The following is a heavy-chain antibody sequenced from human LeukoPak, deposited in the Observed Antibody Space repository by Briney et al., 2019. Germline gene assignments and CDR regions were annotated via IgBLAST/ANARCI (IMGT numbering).Heavy chain of an antibody. Sequence: GGSLRLSCAASGFTVSSNYMSWVRQAPGKGLEWGAVIYSGGSTYYADSVKGRFTISRDNSKNTLYLQMNSLRAEDTAVYSCAREQTYYDFWSGYMDVWGKGTTVTVSS. CDR1: GFTVSSNY. CDR3: AREQTYYDFWSGYMDV. CDR2: IYSGGST. J-gene: IGHJ6*03. D-gene: IGHD3-3*01. V-gene: IGHV3-66*02.